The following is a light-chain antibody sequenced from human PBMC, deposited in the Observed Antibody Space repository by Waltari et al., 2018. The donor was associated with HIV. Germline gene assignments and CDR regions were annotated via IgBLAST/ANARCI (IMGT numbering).Light chain of an antibody. Sequence: AVTQPASVSGLPGQSTTISCTGGDSAFGLYIFVSWYPQHSGKPPKLILYDVDNRASGVSDRFSGSMSGNTASLTISGLRAEDEAHYYCASFTGDNTVMFGGGTEVTVL. V-gene: IGLV2-14*03. CDR2: DVD. CDR1: DSAFGLYIF. J-gene: IGLJ3*02. CDR3: ASFTGDNTVM.